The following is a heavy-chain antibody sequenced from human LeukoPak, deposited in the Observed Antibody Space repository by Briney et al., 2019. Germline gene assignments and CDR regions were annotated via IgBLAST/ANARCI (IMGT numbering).Heavy chain of an antibody. Sequence: AGGSLRLSCAASGFTFSDYYMSWIRQAPGKGLEWVSYISSSGSTIYYADSVKGRFTISRDNAKNSLYLQMNSLRAEDTAVYYCARAGGYQYYYAMDVWGQGTTVTVSS. D-gene: IGHD3-16*01. J-gene: IGHJ6*02. CDR3: ARAGGYQYYYAMDV. V-gene: IGHV3-11*01. CDR2: ISSSGSTI. CDR1: GFTFSDYY.